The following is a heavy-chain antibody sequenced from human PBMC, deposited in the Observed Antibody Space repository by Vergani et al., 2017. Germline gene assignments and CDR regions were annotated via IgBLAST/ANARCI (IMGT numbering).Heavy chain of an antibody. D-gene: IGHD2-2*01. Sequence: EVQLVQSGAEVKKPGESLKISCKGSGYSFTSYWIGWVRQMPGKGLEWMGMNYPGDSDTRYSPSFQGQVTIQADKSISTAYLQWSSLKASDTAMYYCARHAVPAAMKSMAGYFDLWGRGTLVTVSS. V-gene: IGHV5-51*01. CDR3: ARHAVPAAMKSMAGYFDL. J-gene: IGHJ2*01. CDR2: NYPGDSDT. CDR1: GYSFTSYW.